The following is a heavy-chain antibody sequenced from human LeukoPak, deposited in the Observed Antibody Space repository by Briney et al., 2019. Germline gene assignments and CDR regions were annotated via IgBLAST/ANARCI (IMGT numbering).Heavy chain of an antibody. Sequence: ASVKVSCKASGYTFTGYYMHWVRQAPGQGLEWMGWINPNGGGTNYAQKFQGWVTMTRDTSISTAYMELSRLRSDDTAVYYCARGLQQWLGYYFDYWGQGTLVTVSS. CDR2: INPNGGGT. CDR1: GYTFTGYY. D-gene: IGHD6-19*01. V-gene: IGHV1-2*04. J-gene: IGHJ4*02. CDR3: ARGLQQWLGYYFDY.